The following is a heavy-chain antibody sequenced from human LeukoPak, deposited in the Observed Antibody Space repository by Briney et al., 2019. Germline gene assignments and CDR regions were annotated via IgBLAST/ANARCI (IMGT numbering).Heavy chain of an antibody. V-gene: IGHV4-4*07. CDR3: AREYCSSSSCFHYSYYYFMDV. CDR2: IYTSGST. CDR1: AGSISNYY. J-gene: IGHJ6*04. Sequence: PSETLSLTCTVSAGSISNYYWSWIRQPAGKGLEWIGRIYTSGSTNYNPSLESRVTVSVDTSKNQFSLKLTSVTAADTAVYYCAREYCSSSSCFHYSYYYFMDVWGKGTKVTVSS. D-gene: IGHD2-2*01.